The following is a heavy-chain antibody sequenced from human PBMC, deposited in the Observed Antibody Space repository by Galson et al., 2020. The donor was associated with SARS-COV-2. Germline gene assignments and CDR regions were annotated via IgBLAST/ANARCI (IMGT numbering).Heavy chain of an antibody. CDR3: ARERESLGFQRVYYYMDV. V-gene: IGHV3-53*04. J-gene: IGHJ6*03. D-gene: IGHD6-25*01. CDR2: IYSGGST. Sequence: QLGESLKISCAASGFTVSSNYMSWVRQAPGKGLEWVSVIYSGGSTYYADSVKGRFTISRHNSKNTLYLQMNSLRAEDTAVYYCARERESLGFQRVYYYMDVWGKGTTVTVSS. CDR1: GFTVSSNY.